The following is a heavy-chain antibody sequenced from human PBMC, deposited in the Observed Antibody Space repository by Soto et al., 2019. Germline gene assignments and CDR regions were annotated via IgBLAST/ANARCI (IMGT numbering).Heavy chain of an antibody. CDR1: VFTFSSYE. V-gene: IGHV3-48*03. Sequence: SLRLSCSASVFTFSSYEMNWFRQAPGKGLEWVSYISSSGSTIYYADSVKGRFTISRDNAKNSLYLQMNSLRAEDTAVYYCARESGSYDYWGQGTLVTVS. CDR3: ARESGSYDY. CDR2: ISSSGSTI. J-gene: IGHJ4*02. D-gene: IGHD1-26*01.